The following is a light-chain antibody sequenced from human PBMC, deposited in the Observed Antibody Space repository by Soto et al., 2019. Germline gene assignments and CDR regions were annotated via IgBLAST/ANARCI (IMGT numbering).Light chain of an antibody. CDR2: EVT. V-gene: IGLV2-14*01. CDR1: SSDVGGYNY. Sequence: QSALTQPASVSGSPGQSITISCTGASSDVGGYNYVSWHQQHPGKAPKLLIAEVTNRPSGISNRFSGSKSGNTASLTISGLQAEDEADYYCSSYTSSNTQVFGGGIQLTVL. J-gene: IGLJ2*01. CDR3: SSYTSSNTQV.